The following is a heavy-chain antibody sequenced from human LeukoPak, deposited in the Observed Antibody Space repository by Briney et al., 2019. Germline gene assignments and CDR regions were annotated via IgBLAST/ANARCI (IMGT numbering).Heavy chain of an antibody. CDR3: AREDSSSWYNWFDP. Sequence: SETLSLTCTVSGGSVGSGSYYWSWIRQPPGKGLEWIGYIYYSGSTNYNPSLKSRVTISVDTSKNQFSLKLSSVTAADTAVYYCAREDSSSWYNWFDPWGQGTLVTVSS. CDR1: GGSVGSGSYY. J-gene: IGHJ5*02. CDR2: IYYSGST. D-gene: IGHD6-13*01. V-gene: IGHV4-61*01.